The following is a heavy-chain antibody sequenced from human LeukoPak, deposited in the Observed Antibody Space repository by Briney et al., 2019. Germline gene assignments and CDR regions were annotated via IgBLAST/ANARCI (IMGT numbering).Heavy chain of an antibody. CDR2: IIPIFGTA. J-gene: IGHJ3*02. CDR1: GGTFSSYA. D-gene: IGHD2-15*01. V-gene: IGHV1-69*01. CDR3: VIVVGVAATKWSAFDI. Sequence: SVKVSCKASGGTFSSYAISWVRQAPGQGLEWMGGIIPIFGTANYAQKFQGRVTITADESTSTAYTELSSLRSEDTAVYYCVIVVGVAATKWSAFDIWGQGKMVTVSS.